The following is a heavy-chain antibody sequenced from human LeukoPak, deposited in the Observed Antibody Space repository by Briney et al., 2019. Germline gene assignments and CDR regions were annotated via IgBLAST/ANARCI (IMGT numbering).Heavy chain of an antibody. V-gene: IGHV3-7*05. Sequence: GGSLRLSCAASGFTFSSYWMSWVRQAPGKGLEWVANIKQDGTDKYYVDSVKGRFTIARDDAKTSLYLQMNSLRADDTAVYYCAREPFMDVWGQGTTVTVSS. CDR3: AREPFMDV. CDR2: IKQDGTDK. J-gene: IGHJ6*02. CDR1: GFTFSSYW.